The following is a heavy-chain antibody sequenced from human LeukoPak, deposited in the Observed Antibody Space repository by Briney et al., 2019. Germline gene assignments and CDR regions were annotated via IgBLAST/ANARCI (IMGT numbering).Heavy chain of an antibody. V-gene: IGHV1-69*04. CDR2: IIPILGIA. J-gene: IGHJ4*02. D-gene: IGHD3-22*01. Sequence: SVTVSFKASGGTFSSYAISWVRQAPGQGLEWMGTIIPILGIANYAQKFQGRVTITADKSTSTAYMELSSLRSEDTAVYYCARDRRDSSGYYYVGYWGQGTLVTVSS. CDR3: ARDRRDSSGYYYVGY. CDR1: GGTFSSYA.